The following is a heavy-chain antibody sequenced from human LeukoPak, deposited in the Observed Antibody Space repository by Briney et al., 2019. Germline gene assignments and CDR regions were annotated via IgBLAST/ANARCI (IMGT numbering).Heavy chain of an antibody. D-gene: IGHD3-9*01. V-gene: IGHV1-2*06. Sequence: ASVKVSCKASGYTFTGYYMHWVRQAPGQGLQWMGRINPNSGGTNYAQKFQGRVTMTRDTSISTAYMELSRLRSDDTAVYYCARQRVLTAIGPWFDPWGQGTLVTVFS. CDR3: ARQRVLTAIGPWFDP. CDR1: GYTFTGYY. J-gene: IGHJ5*02. CDR2: INPNSGGT.